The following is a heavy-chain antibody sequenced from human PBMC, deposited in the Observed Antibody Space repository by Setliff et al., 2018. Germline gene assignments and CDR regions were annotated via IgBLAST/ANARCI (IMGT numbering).Heavy chain of an antibody. Sequence: PGGSLSLSCAASGFTFSIYSMSWVRQAPGKGLEWVALISATGGATYYADSVKGRFTISRANSQNTLFLQMNSLRVEDTAVYFCVKGSSDSRPYYFDYWGQGMLVTVSS. CDR2: ISATGGAT. J-gene: IGHJ4*02. D-gene: IGHD2-2*01. CDR3: VKGSSDSRPYYFDY. CDR1: GFTFSIYS. V-gene: IGHV3-23*01.